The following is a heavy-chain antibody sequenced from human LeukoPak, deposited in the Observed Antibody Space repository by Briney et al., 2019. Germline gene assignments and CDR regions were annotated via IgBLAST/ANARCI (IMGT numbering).Heavy chain of an antibody. J-gene: IGHJ4*02. CDR3: ATRLGY. Sequence: PGGSLRLSCAASGFTFDDYAMHWVRQAPGKGLEWVSGISWNRGSIGYADSVKGRFTISRDNAKNSLYLQMNSLRAEDMALYYCATRLGYWGQGTLVTVSS. CDR2: ISWNRGSI. CDR1: GFTFDDYA. V-gene: IGHV3-9*03.